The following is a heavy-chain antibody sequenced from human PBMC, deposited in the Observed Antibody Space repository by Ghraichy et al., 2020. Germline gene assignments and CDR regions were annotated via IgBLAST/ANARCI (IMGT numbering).Heavy chain of an antibody. CDR3: ARDSRLRYSASGAFDI. Sequence: SETLSLTCTVSGGSISSYYWSWTRQPAGKGLEWIGRIYTSGSTNYNPSLKSRVTMSVDTSKNQFSLKLSSVTAADTAVYYCARDSRLRYSASGAFDIWGQGTMVTVSS. CDR1: GGSISSYY. V-gene: IGHV4-4*07. CDR2: IYTSGST. J-gene: IGHJ3*02. D-gene: IGHD6-13*01.